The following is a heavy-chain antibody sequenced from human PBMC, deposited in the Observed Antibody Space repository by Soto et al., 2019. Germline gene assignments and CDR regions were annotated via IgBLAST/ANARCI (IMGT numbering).Heavy chain of an antibody. V-gene: IGHV3-30*18. CDR1: GFTFSSYG. CDR3: AKDLYQYSSSDSGMDV. J-gene: IGHJ6*02. D-gene: IGHD6-6*01. Sequence: QVQLVESGGGVVQPGRSLRLSCAASGFTFSSYGMHWVRQAPGKGLEWVAVISYDGSNKYYADSVKGRFTISRDNSKNTLYLQMNSLRADDTAVYYCAKDLYQYSSSDSGMDVWGQGTTVTVSS. CDR2: ISYDGSNK.